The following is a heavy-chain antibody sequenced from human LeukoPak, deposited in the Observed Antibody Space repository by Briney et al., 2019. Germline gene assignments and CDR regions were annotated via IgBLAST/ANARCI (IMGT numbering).Heavy chain of an antibody. D-gene: IGHD3-22*01. V-gene: IGHV3-48*01. J-gene: IGHJ4*02. CDR1: GFTFSSHS. CDR3: TRGAYYYED. Sequence: GGSPRLSCAASGFTFSSHSMNWVRQAPGKGLEWVSYISSSSTIYYADSVKGRFTISRDNAKNSLYLQMNSLRAEDTAVYYCTRGAYYYEDWGQGTLVTVSS. CDR2: ISSSSTI.